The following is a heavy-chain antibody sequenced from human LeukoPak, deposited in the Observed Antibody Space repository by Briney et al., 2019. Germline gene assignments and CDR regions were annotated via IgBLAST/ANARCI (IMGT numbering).Heavy chain of an antibody. Sequence: PSETLSLTCTVSGGSISSYYWSWIRQPPGKGLEWIGYIYYSGSTNYNPSLKSRVTISVDTSKNQFSLKLSSVTAADTAVYYCARVKPADLWFGESLDAFDIWGQGTMVTVSS. CDR1: GGSISSYY. J-gene: IGHJ3*02. CDR2: IYYSGST. V-gene: IGHV4-59*01. CDR3: ARVKPADLWFGESLDAFDI. D-gene: IGHD3-10*01.